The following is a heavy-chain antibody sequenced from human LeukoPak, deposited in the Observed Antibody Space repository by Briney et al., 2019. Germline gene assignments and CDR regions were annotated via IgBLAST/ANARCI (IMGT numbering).Heavy chain of an antibody. J-gene: IGHJ6*03. CDR1: GGSFSGYY. CDR2: ITHCGST. V-gene: IGHV4-34*01. D-gene: IGHD3-10*01. Sequence: SETLSLTCAVYGGSFSGYYWIWIRQPPGKGLEWIGEITHCGSTNYNPSLKSRVHISVDTSKNQFSLQRSSVTAADTAVYYCARGARSYYGSGRGWYYYYMDVWGKGTTVTVSS. CDR3: ARGARSYYGSGRGWYYYYMDV.